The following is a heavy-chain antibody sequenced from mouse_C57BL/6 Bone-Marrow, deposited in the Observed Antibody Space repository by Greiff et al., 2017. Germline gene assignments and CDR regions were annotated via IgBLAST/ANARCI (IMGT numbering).Heavy chain of an antibody. CDR3: NKFITTVVANYAIDY. J-gene: IGHJ4*01. Sequence: QVQLQQPGAELVKPGASVKMSCKASGYTFTSYWITWVKQRPGQGLEWIGDIYPGSGSTNYNEKFKSKATLTVDTSSSTAYMQLSSLTSEDSAVYYCNKFITTVVANYAIDYWGQGTSVTVSS. CDR2: IYPGSGST. CDR1: GYTFTSYW. D-gene: IGHD1-1*01. V-gene: IGHV1-55*01.